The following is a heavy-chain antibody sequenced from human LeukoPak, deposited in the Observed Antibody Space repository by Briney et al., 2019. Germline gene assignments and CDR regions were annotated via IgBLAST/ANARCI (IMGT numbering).Heavy chain of an antibody. V-gene: IGHV4-59*01. CDR3: ARGIYCSSTSCYYYFDY. J-gene: IGHJ4*02. CDR1: GGSISSYY. D-gene: IGHD2-2*01. CDR2: IYYSGST. Sequence: SETLSLTCTVSGGSISSYYWSWIRQPPGKGLEWIGYIYYSGSTNYNPSLKSRLTISVDTSKNQFSLKLSSVTAADTAVCYCARGIYCSSTSCYYYFDYWGQGTLVTVSS.